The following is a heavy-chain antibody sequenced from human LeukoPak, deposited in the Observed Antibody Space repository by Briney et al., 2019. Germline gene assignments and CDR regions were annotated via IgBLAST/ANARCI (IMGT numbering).Heavy chain of an antibody. J-gene: IGHJ4*02. V-gene: IGHV1-69*05. CDR1: GGTFSSYA. Sequence: SVKVSCKASGGTFSSYAISWVRQAPGQGLEWMGRIIPIFGTANYAQKFQGRVTITTDESTSTAYMELSSMRTEDTAVYYCARDRTGYGDYFDYWGQGTLVTVSS. CDR2: IIPIFGTA. CDR3: ARDRTGYGDYFDY. D-gene: IGHD4-17*01.